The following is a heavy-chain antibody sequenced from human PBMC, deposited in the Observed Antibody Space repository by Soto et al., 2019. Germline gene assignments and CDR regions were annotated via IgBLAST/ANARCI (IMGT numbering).Heavy chain of an antibody. CDR3: AREMVGATNYYYYGMDV. J-gene: IGHJ6*02. Sequence: ASVKVSCKSSGYTFTGCYIHWGRQAPGQGLEWMGWINPNSGGTNYAQKFQGRVTMTRDTSISTAYMELSRLRSDDTAVYYCAREMVGATNYYYYGMDVWGQGTTVTVSS. CDR2: INPNSGGT. D-gene: IGHD1-26*01. CDR1: GYTFTGCY. V-gene: IGHV1-2*02.